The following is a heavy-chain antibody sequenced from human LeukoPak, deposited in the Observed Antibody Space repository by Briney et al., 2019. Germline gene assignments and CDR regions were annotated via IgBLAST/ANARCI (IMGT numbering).Heavy chain of an antibody. CDR2: IYTSGST. CDR1: GGSISSYY. V-gene: IGHV4-4*07. CDR3: ARDEYYDFWSGQKGGFDY. D-gene: IGHD3-3*01. J-gene: IGHJ4*02. Sequence: PSETLSPTCTVSGGSISSYYWSWIRQPAGKGLEWIGRIYTSGSTNYNPSLKSRVTMSVDTSKNQFSLKLSSVTAADTAVYYCARDEYYDFWSGQKGGFDYWGQGTLVTVSS.